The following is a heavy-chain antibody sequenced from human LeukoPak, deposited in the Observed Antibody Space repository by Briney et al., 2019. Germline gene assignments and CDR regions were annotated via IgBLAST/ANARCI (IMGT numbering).Heavy chain of an antibody. Sequence: AGTLRLSCAASGFTFSSYSMNWVRQAPGKGLEWVSSISSSSSYIYYADSEKGRFTISRDTTKNSLYLQMNSLRAEDTAVYYCAINPGAYGDYVFRYFSYYGMDVWGQGTTVTVSS. CDR3: AINPGAYGDYVFRYFSYYGMDV. J-gene: IGHJ6*02. D-gene: IGHD4-17*01. CDR2: ISSSSSYI. V-gene: IGHV3-21*01. CDR1: GFTFSSYS.